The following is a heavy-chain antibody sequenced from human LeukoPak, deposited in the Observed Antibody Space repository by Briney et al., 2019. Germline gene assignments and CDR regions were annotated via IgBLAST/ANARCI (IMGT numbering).Heavy chain of an antibody. Sequence: SETLSLTCTVSGGTISNNGYFWPWIRQPPEKGPEWIGSINHSGNTWYNPSLKSRVTISVDTSKNQFSLKLSSVTAADTAVYYCARHVESGVVEYWGKGTLVTVSS. CDR2: INHSGNT. CDR1: GGTISNNGYF. J-gene: IGHJ4*02. V-gene: IGHV4-39*01. CDR3: ARHVESGVVEY.